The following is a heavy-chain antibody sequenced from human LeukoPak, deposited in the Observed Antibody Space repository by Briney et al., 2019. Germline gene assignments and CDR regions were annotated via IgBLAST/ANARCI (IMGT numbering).Heavy chain of an antibody. CDR2: IIPLLGVP. J-gene: IGHJ4*02. CDR3: ARGLTGYYDFWSGYYLDY. Sequence: SVKVSCKASGDTFSSYTISWVRHAPGQGLEWMGRIIPLLGVPNYAQKFQGRVTITADKSTSTAYMELSSLRSEDTAVYYCARGLTGYYDFWSGYYLDYWGQGTLVTVSS. D-gene: IGHD3-3*01. CDR1: GDTFSSYT. V-gene: IGHV1-69*02.